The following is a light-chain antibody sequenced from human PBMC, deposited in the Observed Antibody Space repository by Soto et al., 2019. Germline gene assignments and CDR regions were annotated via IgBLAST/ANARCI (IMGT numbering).Light chain of an antibody. CDR3: SSYTITSTYV. Sequence: QSVLTQPASVSGSPGQSITISCTGTSSDVGGYNYVSWYQQHPGKAPKLMIYEVSDRPSGVSNRFSGSKSGNTASLTISGLQAEDEDDYYCSSYTITSTYVFGTVTKLTVL. CDR2: EVS. CDR1: SSDVGGYNY. J-gene: IGLJ1*01. V-gene: IGLV2-14*01.